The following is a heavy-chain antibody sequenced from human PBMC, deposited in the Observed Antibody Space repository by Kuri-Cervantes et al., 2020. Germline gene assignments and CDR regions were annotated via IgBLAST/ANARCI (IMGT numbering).Heavy chain of an antibody. J-gene: IGHJ4*02. V-gene: IGHV3-23*01. CDR2: ISGSGGST. Sequence: GESLKISCAASGFTFSSYAMSWVRQAPGKGLEWVSAISGSGGSTYYADSVKGRFTISRDNSKNTLYLQMNSLRAEDTAVYYCAKPYYYDSSGYYYFDYWGQGTLVTVSS. CDR3: AKPYYYDSSGYYYFDY. CDR1: GFTFSSYA. D-gene: IGHD3-22*01.